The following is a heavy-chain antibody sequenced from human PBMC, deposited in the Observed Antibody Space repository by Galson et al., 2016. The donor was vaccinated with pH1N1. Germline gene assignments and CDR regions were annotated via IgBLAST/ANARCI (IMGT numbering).Heavy chain of an antibody. CDR3: ARGVAAANWYFDL. J-gene: IGHJ2*01. D-gene: IGHD6-13*01. Sequence: SVKVSCKASGYTFTSYGISWVRQAPGQGLEWMGGISAYNGNTNYAQKLQGRVTMTADTSKSTAYMEMRSRRSDDTAVYYCARGVAAANWYFDLWGRGTLVTVSS. CDR2: ISAYNGNT. CDR1: GYTFTSYG. V-gene: IGHV1-18*01.